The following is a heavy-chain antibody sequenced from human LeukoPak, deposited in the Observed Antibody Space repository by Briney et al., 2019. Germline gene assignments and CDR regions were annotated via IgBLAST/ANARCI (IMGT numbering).Heavy chain of an antibody. CDR1: GGSISRYY. CDR2: IYYSGST. J-gene: IGHJ4*02. D-gene: IGHD1-1*01. V-gene: IGHV4-59*01. Sequence: SETLSLTCTVPGGSISRYYWSWIRQPPGKGLEWIGYIYYSGSTNYNPSLKSRVTISVDTSKNQFSLKLSSVTAADTAVYYCARADSTTSFDYWGQGTLVTVSS. CDR3: ARADSTTSFDY.